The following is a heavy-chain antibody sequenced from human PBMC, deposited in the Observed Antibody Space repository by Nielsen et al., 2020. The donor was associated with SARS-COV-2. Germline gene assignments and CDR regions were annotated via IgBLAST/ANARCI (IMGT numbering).Heavy chain of an antibody. J-gene: IGHJ4*02. V-gene: IGHV3-30*03. CDR1: GFTFNSFG. D-gene: IGHD1-26*01. CDR3: TPWYSGSYTGPFDY. CDR2: ISYDASKE. Sequence: GESLKISCAASGFTFNSFGMHWVRQAPGKGLEWVAVISYDASKEYYSDSVKGRFTISRDNSKNTLYLQMNSLKTEDTTVYYCTPWYSGSYTGPFDYWGQGTLVTVSS.